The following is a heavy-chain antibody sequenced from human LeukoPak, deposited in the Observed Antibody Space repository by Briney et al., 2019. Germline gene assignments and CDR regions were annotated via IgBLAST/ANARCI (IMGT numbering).Heavy chain of an antibody. Sequence: ASVKVSCKTSGYTFTDYYMHWVRQAPGQGLEWMGWINPNSGGTNYAQKLQGRVTMTTDTSTSTAYMELRSLRSDDTAVYYCARDHARFGELLEYYYYYYGMDVWGQGTTVTVSS. CDR2: INPNSGGT. CDR1: GYTFTDYY. J-gene: IGHJ6*02. CDR3: ARDHARFGELLEYYYYYYGMDV. D-gene: IGHD3-10*01. V-gene: IGHV1-2*02.